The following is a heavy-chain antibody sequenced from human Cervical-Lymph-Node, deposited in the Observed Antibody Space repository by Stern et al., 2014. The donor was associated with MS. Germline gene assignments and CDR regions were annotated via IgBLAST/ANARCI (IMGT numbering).Heavy chain of an antibody. V-gene: IGHV3-11*01. D-gene: IGHD1-1*01. J-gene: IGHJ6*02. CDR2: ISTLGTTT. CDR1: GFTFSDYY. CDR3: ARAGTTGLYHYYGMDV. Sequence: VQLVESGGGLVKPGGSLRLSCAASGFTFSDYYMSWIRQVPGKGLEWVSYISTLGTTTYYADSVKGRFTISRDNARNALYLRMNSLRAEDTAIYYCARAGTTGLYHYYGMDVWGQGTTVTVSS.